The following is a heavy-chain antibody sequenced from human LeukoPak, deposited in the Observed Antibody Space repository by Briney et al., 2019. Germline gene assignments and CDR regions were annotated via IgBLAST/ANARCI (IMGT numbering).Heavy chain of an antibody. J-gene: IGHJ3*02. V-gene: IGHV3-48*01. CDR1: GFTFSSYS. D-gene: IGHD3-16*01. CDR2: IGSSYRTI. Sequence: GGSLRLSCAASGFTFSSYSMNWVRQAPGKGLEWVSYIGSSYRTIYYADSVKGRFTVSRDNAKNSLYLQMSSLRAEDTAFYYCARDLGGGDAFDIWGQGTMVTVSS. CDR3: ARDLGGGDAFDI.